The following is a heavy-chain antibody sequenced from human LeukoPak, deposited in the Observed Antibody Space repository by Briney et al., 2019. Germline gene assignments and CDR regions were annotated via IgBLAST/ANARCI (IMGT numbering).Heavy chain of an antibody. CDR3: ARDQVAVAANYYYYGMDV. D-gene: IGHD6-19*01. Sequence: GGSLRLSCAASGFTFSSYWMSWVRQAPGKGLEWVANIKQGGSEKYYVDSVKGRFTISRDNAKNSLYLQMNSLRAEDTAVYYCARDQVAVAANYYYYGMDVWGQGTTVTVSS. V-gene: IGHV3-7*01. CDR1: GFTFSSYW. CDR2: IKQGGSEK. J-gene: IGHJ6*02.